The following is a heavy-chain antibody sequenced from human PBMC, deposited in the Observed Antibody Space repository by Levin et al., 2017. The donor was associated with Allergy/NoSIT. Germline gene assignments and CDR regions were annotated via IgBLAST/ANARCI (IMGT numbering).Heavy chain of an antibody. Sequence: GGSLRLSCKASGYTFTTFWIGWVRQMPGKGLEWMGIVYPADSNTRYSPFFRGQVTISADKSINTAYLQWSSLEASDTAMYYCARLTGYFNQWVWFDSWGQGTLVTVSS. CDR2: VYPADSNT. CDR3: ARLTGYFNQWVWFDS. J-gene: IGHJ5*01. V-gene: IGHV5-51*01. D-gene: IGHD2-15*01. CDR1: GYTFTTFW.